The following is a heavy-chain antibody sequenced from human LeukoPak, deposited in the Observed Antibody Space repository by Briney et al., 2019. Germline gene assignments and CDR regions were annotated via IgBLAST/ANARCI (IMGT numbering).Heavy chain of an antibody. J-gene: IGHJ4*02. D-gene: IGHD6-13*01. Sequence: AASVKVSCKASGGTFSSYAISWVQQAPGQGLEWMGRIIPILGIANYAQKFQGRVTITADKSTSTAYMELSSLRSEDTAVYYCARDIRLSSSWREGYFDYWGQGTLVTVSS. CDR1: GGTFSSYA. CDR3: ARDIRLSSSWREGYFDY. V-gene: IGHV1-69*04. CDR2: IIPILGIA.